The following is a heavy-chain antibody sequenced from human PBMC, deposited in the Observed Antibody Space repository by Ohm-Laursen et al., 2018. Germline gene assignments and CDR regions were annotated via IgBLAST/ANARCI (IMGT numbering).Heavy chain of an antibody. CDR3: ARGVGYCSSTSCRGAFDI. V-gene: IGHV4-4*07. CDR1: GGSISSYY. D-gene: IGHD2-2*01. CDR2: IYTSGST. Sequence: SETLSLTWPVSGGSISSYYWSWIRQPAGKGLEWIGRIYTSGSTNYNPSLKSRVTMSVDTSKNQFSLKLSSVTAADTAVYYCARGVGYCSSTSCRGAFDIWGQGTMVTVSS. J-gene: IGHJ3*02.